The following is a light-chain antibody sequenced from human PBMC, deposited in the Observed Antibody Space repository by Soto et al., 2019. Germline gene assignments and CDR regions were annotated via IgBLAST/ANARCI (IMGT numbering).Light chain of an antibody. V-gene: IGKV1D-12*01. CDR3: QQANTFPYT. J-gene: IGKJ2*01. CDR1: QVISSW. CDR2: AAS. Sequence: DIQMTQSPSSVSASVGGRVTITCRASQVISSWLAWYQQKPGKAPKLLIYAASSLQSGVPPRFSGSGSGNSFPLPIRSPQPEDFATYYCQQANTFPYTFGQGTKVDIK.